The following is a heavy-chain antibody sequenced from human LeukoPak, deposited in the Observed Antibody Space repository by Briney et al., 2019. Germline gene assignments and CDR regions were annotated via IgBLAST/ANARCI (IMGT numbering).Heavy chain of an antibody. V-gene: IGHV3-73*01. D-gene: IGHD6-19*01. J-gene: IGHJ4*02. CDR2: IRSKANSYAT. Sequence: GGSLRLSCAASGFTFSGSAMHWVRQASGKGLEWVGRIRSKANSYATAYAASVKGRFTISRDDSKNTAYLQMNSLKTEDTAVYYCTHIGEVAGTNCYWGQGTLVTVSS. CDR3: THIGEVAGTNCY. CDR1: GFTFSGSA.